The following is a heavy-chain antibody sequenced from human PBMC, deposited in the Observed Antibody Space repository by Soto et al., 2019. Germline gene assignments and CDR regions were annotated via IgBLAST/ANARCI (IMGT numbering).Heavy chain of an antibody. CDR3: AKARLWFGESDYFDY. CDR1: GFTFSGSA. V-gene: IGHV3-33*06. Sequence: GGSLRLSCAASGFTFSGSAIHWVRQAPGKGLEWVAVIWYDGSNKYYADSVKGRFTISRDNSKNTLYLQMNSLRAEDTAVYYCAKARLWFGESDYFDYWGQGTLVTVSS. J-gene: IGHJ4*02. CDR2: IWYDGSNK. D-gene: IGHD3-10*01.